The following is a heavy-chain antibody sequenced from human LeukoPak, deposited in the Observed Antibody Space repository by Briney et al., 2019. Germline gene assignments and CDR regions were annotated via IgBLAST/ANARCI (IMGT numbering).Heavy chain of an antibody. CDR1: GFTFSSYW. CDR2: ISSSGSTI. CDR3: ARSLDDYGGNSGLDY. Sequence: GGSLRLSCAASGFTFSSYWMSWLRQAPGKGLEGVSYISSSGSTIYYADSVKGRFTISRDNAKNSLYLQMNSLRAEDTAVYYCARSLDDYGGNSGLDYWGQGTLVTVSS. V-gene: IGHV3-48*04. D-gene: IGHD4-23*01. J-gene: IGHJ4*02.